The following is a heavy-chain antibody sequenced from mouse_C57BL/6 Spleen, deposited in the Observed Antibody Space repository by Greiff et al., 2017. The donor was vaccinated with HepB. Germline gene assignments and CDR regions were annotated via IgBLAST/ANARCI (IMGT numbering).Heavy chain of an antibody. J-gene: IGHJ2*01. CDR2: INPYNGGT. D-gene: IGHD1-1*01. CDR3: ARNYALGDY. CDR1: GYTFTDYY. V-gene: IGHV1-19*01. Sequence: LMESGASVKMSCKASGYTFTDYYMNWVKQSHGKSLEWIGVINPYNGGTSYNQKFKGKATLTVDKSSSTAYMELNSLTSEDSAVYYCARNYALGDYWGQGTTLTVSS.